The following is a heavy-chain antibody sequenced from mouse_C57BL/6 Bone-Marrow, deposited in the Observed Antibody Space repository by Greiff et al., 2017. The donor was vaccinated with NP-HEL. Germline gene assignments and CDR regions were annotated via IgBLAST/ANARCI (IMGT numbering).Heavy chain of an antibody. CDR2: IWTGGGT. V-gene: IGHV2-9-1*01. Sequence: QVQLQQSGPGLVAPSQSLSITCTVSGFSLTSYAISWVRQPPGKGLEWLGVIWTGGGTNYNSALKSRLSISKDNSKSQVFLKMNSLQTDDTARYYCARKGVYDGYPYWYFDVWGTGTTVTVSS. D-gene: IGHD2-3*01. J-gene: IGHJ1*03. CDR1: GFSLTSYA. CDR3: ARKGVYDGYPYWYFDV.